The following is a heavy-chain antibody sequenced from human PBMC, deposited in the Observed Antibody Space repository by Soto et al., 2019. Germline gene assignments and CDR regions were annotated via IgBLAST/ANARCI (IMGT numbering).Heavy chain of an antibody. CDR3: EKHMDAKRRYYYGMDV. D-gene: IGHD2-2*03. CDR2: ISGSGGST. J-gene: IGHJ6*02. CDR1: GFTFSSYA. Sequence: GGSLRLSCAASGFTFSSYAMSWVRQAPGKGLEWVSAISGSGGSTYYADSVKGRFTISRDNSKNTLYLQMNSLRAEDTAVYYCEKHMDAKRRYYYGMDVWGPGTTVTVSS. V-gene: IGHV3-23*01.